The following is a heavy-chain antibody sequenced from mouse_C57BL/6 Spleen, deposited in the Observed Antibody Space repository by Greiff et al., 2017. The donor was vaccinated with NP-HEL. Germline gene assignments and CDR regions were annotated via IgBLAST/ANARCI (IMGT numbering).Heavy chain of an antibody. CDR3: ARRRSSYYFDY. CDR2: IDPSDSYT. Sequence: QVQLQQPGAELVRPGTSVKLSCKASGYTFTSYWMHWVKQRPGQGLEWIGVIDPSDSYTNYNQKFKGKATLTVDTPSSTAYMQLSSLTSEDSAVYYCARRRSSYYFDYWGQGTTLTVSS. J-gene: IGHJ2*01. V-gene: IGHV1-59*01. CDR1: GYTFTSYW.